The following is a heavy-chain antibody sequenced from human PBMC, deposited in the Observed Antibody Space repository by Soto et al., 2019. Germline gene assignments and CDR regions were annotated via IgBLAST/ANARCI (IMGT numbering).Heavy chain of an antibody. CDR3: ASLWVGYDYLDAFDI. J-gene: IGHJ3*02. V-gene: IGHV3-21*05. CDR1: GFTFSDHY. CDR2: ISSSSSYI. D-gene: IGHD5-12*01. Sequence: PGGSLRLSCAASGFTFSDHYMDWVRQAPGEGLEWVGRISSSSSYIYYADSVKGRFTISRDNAKNSLYLQMNSLRAEDTAVYYCASLWVGYDYLDAFDIWGQGTMVTVSS.